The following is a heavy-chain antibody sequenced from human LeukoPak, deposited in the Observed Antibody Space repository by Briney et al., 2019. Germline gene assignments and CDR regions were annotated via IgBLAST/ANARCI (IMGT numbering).Heavy chain of an antibody. CDR1: GYTFSNYA. J-gene: IGHJ4*02. CDR2: ITGSGTST. Sequence: GASLRLSCVASGYTFSNYAMSWVRQAPGKGLEWVSAITGSGTSTYYADSLKGRFTISRDNSKNTVFLQMNSLRHEDTAIYYCVIWGDYDVLTGYYVPDYWGQGTLVTVSS. V-gene: IGHV3-23*01. CDR3: VIWGDYDVLTGYYVPDY. D-gene: IGHD3-9*01.